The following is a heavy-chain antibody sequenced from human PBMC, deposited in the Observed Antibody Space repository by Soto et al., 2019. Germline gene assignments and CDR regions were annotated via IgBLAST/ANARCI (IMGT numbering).Heavy chain of an antibody. CDR3: ATGDQLSAEVTGISFSF. CDR2: YDPAEDET. D-gene: IGHD2-21*02. J-gene: IGHJ4*02. Sequence: ASVKVSCKVSVYTLRELSLHWVRQAPGKGLEWLAGYDPAEDETLYAQTLKGRITVTEVTSAVTAYMELRGLTFDDSAVYYCATGDQLSAEVTGISFSFWGQGTRVTVSS. CDR1: VYTLRELS. V-gene: IGHV1-24*01.